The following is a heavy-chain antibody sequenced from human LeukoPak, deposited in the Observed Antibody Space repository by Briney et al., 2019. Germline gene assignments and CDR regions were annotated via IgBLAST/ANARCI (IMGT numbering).Heavy chain of an antibody. D-gene: IGHD4-17*01. J-gene: IGHJ3*02. CDR2: IYYSGST. CDR3: ARVEVTTTAFDI. Sequence: SETLSLTCTVSGGSISSSSYYWGWIRQPPGKGLEWIGSIYYSGSTYYNPSLKSRVTISVDTSKNQFSLKLSSVTAADTAVYYCARVEVTTTAFDIWGQGTMVTVSS. V-gene: IGHV4-39*07. CDR1: GGSISSSSYY.